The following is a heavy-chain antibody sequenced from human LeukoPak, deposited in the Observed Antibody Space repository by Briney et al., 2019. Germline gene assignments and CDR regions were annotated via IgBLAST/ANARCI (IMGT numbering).Heavy chain of an antibody. CDR3: ARDRSYYDYVWGSYRPYYFDY. CDR2: ISAYNGNT. Sequence: ASVKVSCKASGYTFTSYGISWVRQAPGQGLEWMGWISAYNGNTNYAQKLQGRVTMTTDTSTSTAYMELRSPRSDDTAVYYCARDRSYYDYVWGSYRPYYFDYWGQGTLVTVSS. J-gene: IGHJ4*02. CDR1: GYTFTSYG. D-gene: IGHD3-16*02. V-gene: IGHV1-18*01.